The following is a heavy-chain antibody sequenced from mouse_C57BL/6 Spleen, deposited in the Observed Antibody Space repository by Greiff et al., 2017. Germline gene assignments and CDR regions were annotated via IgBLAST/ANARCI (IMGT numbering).Heavy chain of an antibody. Sequence: QVHVKQPGAELVRPGTSVKLSCKASGYTFTSYWMHWVKQRPGQGLEWIGVIDPSDSYTNYNQKFKGKATLTVDTSSSTAYMQLSSLTSEDSAVYYCASPRGSHSWGQGTLVTVSA. CDR2: IDPSDSYT. V-gene: IGHV1-59*01. J-gene: IGHJ3*01. CDR3: ASPRGSHS. CDR1: GYTFTSYW. D-gene: IGHD1-1*01.